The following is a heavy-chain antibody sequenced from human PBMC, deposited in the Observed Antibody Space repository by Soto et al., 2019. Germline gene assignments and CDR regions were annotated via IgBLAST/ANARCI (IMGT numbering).Heavy chain of an antibody. D-gene: IGHD3-22*01. CDR3: ARTDSSGLFDY. V-gene: IGHV5-51*01. Sequence: PGGSLRLSCAASGFNFAEYAMHWVRQIPGKGLEWMGIIYPGDSDTRYSPSFQGQVTISADKSISTAYLQWSSLKASDTAMYYCARTDSSGLFDYWGQGTLVTVSS. J-gene: IGHJ4*02. CDR2: IYPGDSDT. CDR1: GFNFAEYA.